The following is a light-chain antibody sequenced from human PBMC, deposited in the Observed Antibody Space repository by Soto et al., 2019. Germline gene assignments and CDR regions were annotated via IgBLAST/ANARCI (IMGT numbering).Light chain of an antibody. V-gene: IGLV1-44*01. Sequence: QSVLTQPPSASGTPGQRVTISCSGSSSNIGDNTVNWYQQLPGTATKLLIYSNNQRPSGVPDRFSGYKSGTSASLAISGRQSEDEADYYCAEWDDSLNGVVFGGGTELTVL. CDR2: SNN. CDR1: SSNIGDNT. J-gene: IGLJ2*01. CDR3: AEWDDSLNGVV.